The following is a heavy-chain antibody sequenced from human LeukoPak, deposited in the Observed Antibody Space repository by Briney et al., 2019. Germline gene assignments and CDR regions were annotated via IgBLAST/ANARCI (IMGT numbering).Heavy chain of an antibody. CDR3: AKGALVRTPHYYYYLGV. Sequence: PGGSLRLSCAASGFTFSSYGMHWVRQAPGKGLEWVAFIRYDGSNKYYADSVRGRFTIPRDNSKNTLYLQMNSLRAEDTAVHYCAKGALVRTPHYYYYLGVWGKGTTVTVSS. J-gene: IGHJ6*03. CDR2: IRYDGSNK. CDR1: GFTFSSYG. V-gene: IGHV3-30*02. D-gene: IGHD6-6*01.